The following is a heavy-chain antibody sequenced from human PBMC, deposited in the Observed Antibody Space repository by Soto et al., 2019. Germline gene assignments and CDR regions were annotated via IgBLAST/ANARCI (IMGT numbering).Heavy chain of an antibody. D-gene: IGHD6-19*01. V-gene: IGHV3-9*01. J-gene: IGHJ3*02. Sequence: EVQLVESGGGLVQPGRSLRLSCAASGFTFDDYAMHWVRQAPGKGLEWVSGISWNSGSIGYADSVKGRFTISRDNAKNSLYLQMNSLRAEDTALYYCAKPYSSGWYVRNDAFDIWGQGTMVTVSS. CDR3: AKPYSSGWYVRNDAFDI. CDR1: GFTFDDYA. CDR2: ISWNSGSI.